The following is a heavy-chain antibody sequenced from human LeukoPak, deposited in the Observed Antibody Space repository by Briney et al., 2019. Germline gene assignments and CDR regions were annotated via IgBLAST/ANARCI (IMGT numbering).Heavy chain of an antibody. Sequence: ASVNVSCKASGYTFTTFGISWVRQAPGQGLEWMGWVSGSSSHTNYARQLQGRVIMTTDTSTTTAYMELRSLRSDDTAVYYCAREFDCTSTVCNDVFDIWGQGTMVTVSS. CDR1: GYTFTTFG. J-gene: IGHJ3*02. CDR3: AREFDCTSTVCNDVFDI. D-gene: IGHD2/OR15-2a*01. CDR2: VSGSSSHT. V-gene: IGHV1-18*01.